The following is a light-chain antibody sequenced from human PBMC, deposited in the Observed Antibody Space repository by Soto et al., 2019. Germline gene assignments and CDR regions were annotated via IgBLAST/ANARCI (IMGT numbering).Light chain of an antibody. CDR3: QQYNTFPWT. V-gene: IGKV1-5*03. J-gene: IGKJ1*01. CDR1: QSISNR. CDR2: KAS. Sequence: DIQMTQSPSALSASVGDRVTITCRASQSISNRLAWYQQKLGKAPKLLIYKASSLETGVTSRFSGSGSGTEFTLTLSSLQPDDFATYYCQQYNTFPWTFGQGTKVEIK.